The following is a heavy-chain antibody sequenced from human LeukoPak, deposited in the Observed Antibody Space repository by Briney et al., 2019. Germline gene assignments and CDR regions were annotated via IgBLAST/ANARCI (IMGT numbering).Heavy chain of an antibody. CDR3: AKAITIFGVVISDAFDI. V-gene: IGHV3-7*01. CDR2: IFQDGNDK. D-gene: IGHD3-3*01. CDR1: GFTFRTYC. J-gene: IGHJ3*02. Sequence: GGSLRLSCAASGFTFRTYCMSWVRQAPGKGLEWVANIFQDGNDKYYVDSVKGRFTISRDNAKNSLYLRLNSLRVEDTAVYYCAKAITIFGVVISDAFDIWGQGTMVTVSS.